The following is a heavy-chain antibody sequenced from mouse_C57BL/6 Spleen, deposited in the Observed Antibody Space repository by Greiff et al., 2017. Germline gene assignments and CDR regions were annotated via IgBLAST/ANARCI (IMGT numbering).Heavy chain of an antibody. J-gene: IGHJ2*01. CDR1: GFTFSDYG. V-gene: IGHV5-17*01. CDR2: ISSGSSTI. D-gene: IGHD2-4*01. Sequence: VQLKESGGGLVKPGGSLKLSCAASGFTFSDYGMHWVRQAPEKGLEWVAYISSGSSTIYYADTVKGRFTISRDNAKNTLFLQMTSLRSEDTAMYYCARPDYDDGGYVDYWGQGTTLTVSS. CDR3: ARPDYDDGGYVDY.